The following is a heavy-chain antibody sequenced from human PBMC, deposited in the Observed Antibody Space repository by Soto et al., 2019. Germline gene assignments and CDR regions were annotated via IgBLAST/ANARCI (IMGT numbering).Heavy chain of an antibody. J-gene: IGHJ6*01. V-gene: IGHV1-69*18. CDR2: IIPVSGTP. CDR3: ARDAQAERTGMDV. CDR1: GGTFSRYA. D-gene: IGHD2-8*01. Sequence: QVQLVQSGAEVKKPGSSLRVPCTASGGTFSRYAMNWVRQAPGQGLEWMGRIIPVSGTPDYAQRFQDRVTFTADESTSTAYMELSSLRSEDTAVYYCARDAQAERTGMDVWSQGTTVTVSS.